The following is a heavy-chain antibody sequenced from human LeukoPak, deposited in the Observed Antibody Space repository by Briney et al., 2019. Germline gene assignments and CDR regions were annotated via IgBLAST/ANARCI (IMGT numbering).Heavy chain of an antibody. CDR1: XA. J-gene: IGHJ4*02. V-gene: IGHV3-23*01. CDR2: ISGSGGRT. Sequence: XAMSWVXQAPGKGLEWVSAISGSGGRTYYADSVKGRFTISRDNSKNTLYLQMNSLRAEDTAVYYCATFVVPAAPSDYWGQGTLVTVSS. D-gene: IGHD2-2*01. CDR3: ATFVVPAAPSDY.